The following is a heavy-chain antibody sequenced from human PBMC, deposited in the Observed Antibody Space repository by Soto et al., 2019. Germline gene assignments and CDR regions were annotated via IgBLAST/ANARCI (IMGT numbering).Heavy chain of an antibody. J-gene: IGHJ3*01. CDR2: INTDGSQK. CDR1: GFAFNSYW. V-gene: IGHV3-7*01. Sequence: GGSLRLSCAASGFAFNSYWMTWVRQAPGKGLEWVANINTDGSQKHSVDSVKGRFTFSRDNGKNSLYLQMNSLRVEDTAVYYCARVSRRNTFDVWGQGTMVTVSS. CDR3: ARVSRRNTFDV.